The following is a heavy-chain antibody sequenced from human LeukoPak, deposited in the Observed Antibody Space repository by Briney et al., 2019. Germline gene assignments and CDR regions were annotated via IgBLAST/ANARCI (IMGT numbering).Heavy chain of an antibody. D-gene: IGHD1-1*01. Sequence: ASVKVSCKASGYTFTGYYMHWVRQAPGQGLEWMGWMNPNSGGTNYAQKFQGRVTMTRDTSISTAYMELSRLRSNDTAVYYCARAALYNWNDGNWFDPWGQGTLVTVSS. CDR1: GYTFTGYY. J-gene: IGHJ5*02. V-gene: IGHV1-2*02. CDR3: ARAALYNWNDGNWFDP. CDR2: MNPNSGGT.